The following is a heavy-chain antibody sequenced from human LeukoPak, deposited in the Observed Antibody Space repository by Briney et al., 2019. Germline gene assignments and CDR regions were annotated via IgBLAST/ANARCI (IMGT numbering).Heavy chain of an antibody. CDR3: AKDPPSTTVAKNFDY. Sequence: GGSLRLSCAASGFTFSSHAMGWVRQAPGKGLEWVSSITGSGGSTYYEDSVKGRFTIARDNSKNTLYLQMNGLRAEDTAVYYCAKDPPSTTVAKNFDYWGQGTLVTVSS. CDR1: GFTFSSHA. J-gene: IGHJ4*02. V-gene: IGHV3-23*01. D-gene: IGHD1-1*01. CDR2: ITGSGGST.